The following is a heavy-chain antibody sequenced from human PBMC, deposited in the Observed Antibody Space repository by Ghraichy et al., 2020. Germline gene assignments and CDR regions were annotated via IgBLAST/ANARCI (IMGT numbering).Heavy chain of an antibody. CDR2: TYYRSKWYN. J-gene: IGHJ4*02. Sequence: SQTLSLTCAISGDSVSSNSAAWNWIRQSPSRGLEWLGRTYYRSKWYNDYAVSVKSRITINPDTSKNQFSLQLNSVTPEDTAVYYCASSTYYDFWSGYSDFDYWGQGTLVTVSS. CDR1: GDSVSSNSAA. CDR3: ASSTYYDFWSGYSDFDY. D-gene: IGHD3-3*01. V-gene: IGHV6-1*01.